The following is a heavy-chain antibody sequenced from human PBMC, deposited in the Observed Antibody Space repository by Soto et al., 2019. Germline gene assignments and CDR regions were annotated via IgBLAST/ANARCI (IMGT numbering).Heavy chain of an antibody. D-gene: IGHD6-13*01. J-gene: IGHJ5*02. CDR2: INPNSGGT. CDR1: GYSLSGYY. CDR3: ARGWGIAAPGPNWFDP. Sequence: ASVKVSCKASGYSLSGYYLHWVRQAPGQGPEWMGWINPNSGGTKYVQKFQGRVTMTRDTSISTVYLELSRLSSDDTAVYSCARGWGIAAPGPNWFDPWGQGTLVTVSS. V-gene: IGHV1-2*02.